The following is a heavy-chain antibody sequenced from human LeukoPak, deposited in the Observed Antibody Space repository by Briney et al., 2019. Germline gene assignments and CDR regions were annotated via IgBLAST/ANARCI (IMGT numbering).Heavy chain of an antibody. J-gene: IGHJ6*04. CDR3: ARHYHYDILTGYRKSGMDV. D-gene: IGHD3-9*01. CDR1: GYSFTSYW. V-gene: IGHV5-10-1*01. Sequence: GESLKISCKGSGYSFTSYWIGWVRQMPGKGLEWMGRIDPSDSYTNYSPSFQGHVTISADKSISTAYLQWSSLKASDTAMYYCARHYHYDILTGYRKSGMDVWGKGTTVTVSS. CDR2: IDPSDSYT.